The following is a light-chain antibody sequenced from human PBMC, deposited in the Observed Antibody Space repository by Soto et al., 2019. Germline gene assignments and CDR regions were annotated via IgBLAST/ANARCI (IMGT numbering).Light chain of an antibody. CDR3: CSYAGSSTPYV. CDR2: EVS. Sequence: QSVLTQPASVSGSPGQSITISCTGTSSDVGSYNLVSWYQQHPGKAPKLMIYEVSKRPSGVSNRFSGSKSGNTASLIISGLQAEDEADYYCCSYAGSSTPYVFGTGTKLTVL. V-gene: IGLV2-23*02. J-gene: IGLJ1*01. CDR1: SSDVGSYNL.